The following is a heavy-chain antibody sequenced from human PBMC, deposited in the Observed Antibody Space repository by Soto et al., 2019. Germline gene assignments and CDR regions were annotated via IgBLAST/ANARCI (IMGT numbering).Heavy chain of an antibody. J-gene: IGHJ4*02. Sequence: GGSLRLSCAASVFTFSSYAMSWVRHSPGKGLEWVSAISGSGGSTYYADSVKGRFTISRDNSKNTLYMQMNSLRAEDTAVYYCAKPPWTYSSGWYFDYWRQGTLVTVSS. CDR2: ISGSGGST. CDR1: VFTFSSYA. D-gene: IGHD6-19*01. CDR3: AKPPWTYSSGWYFDY. V-gene: IGHV3-23*01.